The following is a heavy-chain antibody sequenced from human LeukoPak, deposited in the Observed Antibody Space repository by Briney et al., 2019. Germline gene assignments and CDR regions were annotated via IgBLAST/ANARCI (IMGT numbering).Heavy chain of an antibody. V-gene: IGHV1-18*01. Sequence: ASVKVSCKASGYTFTSYGISWVRQAPGQGLEWMGWISAYNGNTNYAQKLQGRVTMTTDTSTSTAYMELRSLRSDDTAVYYCARGLLWFGELLPNDYWGQGTLVTVSS. D-gene: IGHD3-10*01. J-gene: IGHJ4*02. CDR2: ISAYNGNT. CDR1: GYTFTSYG. CDR3: ARGLLWFGELLPNDY.